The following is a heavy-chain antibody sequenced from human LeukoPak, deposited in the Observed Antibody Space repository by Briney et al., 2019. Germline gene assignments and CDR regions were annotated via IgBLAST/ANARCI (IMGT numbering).Heavy chain of an antibody. CDR1: GYTFTGYY. V-gene: IGHV1-2*02. D-gene: IGHD5-24*01. CDR2: INPNSGGT. J-gene: IGHJ4*02. CDR3: ARSWAGYNYFFDY. Sequence: ASVKVSCKASGYTFTGYYMHWVRQAPGQALEWMGWINPNSGGTNYAQTFQGRVTMTRDTSISTAYMELSRLISDDTAVYYCARSWAGYNYFFDYWGQGTLVTVSS.